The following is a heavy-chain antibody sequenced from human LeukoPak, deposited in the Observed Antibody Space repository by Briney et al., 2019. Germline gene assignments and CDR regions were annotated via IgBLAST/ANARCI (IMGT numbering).Heavy chain of an antibody. V-gene: IGHV1-8*01. J-gene: IGHJ6*03. CDR2: MNPNSGNT. Sequence: ASVKVSCKASGYTFTSYDINWVRQATGQGLEWMGWMNPNSGNTGYAQKFQGRVTMTRNTSINTAYMELSSLRSEDTAVYYCVLIVATTRYYYYMDVWGKGTTATVSS. CDR1: GYTFTSYD. D-gene: IGHD5-12*01. CDR3: VLIVATTRYYYYMDV.